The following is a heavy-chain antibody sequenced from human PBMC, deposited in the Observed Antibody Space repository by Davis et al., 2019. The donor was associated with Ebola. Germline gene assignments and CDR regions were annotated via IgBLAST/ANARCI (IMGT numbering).Heavy chain of an antibody. V-gene: IGHV4-30-4*08. Sequence: TLSLTCTVSGDSITSRDYYWSGIRQPPGKGLEWIGYIYYNGDTYYNPSLKSRVIMSIDTSKNQFSLKLTSVTAADTAVYFCARGYGGDNWGQGTLVTVSS. J-gene: IGHJ4*02. D-gene: IGHD3-16*01. CDR3: ARGYGGDN. CDR2: IYYNGDT. CDR1: GDSITSRDYY.